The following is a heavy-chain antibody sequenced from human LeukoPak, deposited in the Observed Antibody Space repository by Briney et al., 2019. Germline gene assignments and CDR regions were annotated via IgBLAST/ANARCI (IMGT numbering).Heavy chain of an antibody. D-gene: IGHD6-13*01. V-gene: IGHV1-24*01. J-gene: IGHJ6*02. CDR3: ATDGRRSSWSKGVYYYYNGMDV. Sequence: ASVKVSRKVSGYTLTELSIHRVRQAPGKGLEWMGGFDPEDGETIYAQKFQGRVTMTEDTSTDTAYMELSSLRSEDTAVYYCATDGRRSSWSKGVYYYYNGMDVWGQGTTVTVPS. CDR2: FDPEDGET. CDR1: GYTLTELS.